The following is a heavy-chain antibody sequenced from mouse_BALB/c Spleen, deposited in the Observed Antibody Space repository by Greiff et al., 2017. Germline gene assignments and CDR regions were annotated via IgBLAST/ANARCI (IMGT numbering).Heavy chain of an antibody. V-gene: IGHV2-4-1*01. Sequence: QVQLKQSGPGLVQPSQSLSITCTVSGFSLTSYGVHWVRQSPGKGLEWLGVIWSGGSTDYNAAFISRLSISKDNSKSQVFFKMNSLQADDTAIYYCASSITTGYYYAMDYWGQGTSVTVSS. D-gene: IGHD2-4*01. CDR2: IWSGGST. CDR3: ASSITTGYYYAMDY. CDR1: GFSLTSYG. J-gene: IGHJ4*01.